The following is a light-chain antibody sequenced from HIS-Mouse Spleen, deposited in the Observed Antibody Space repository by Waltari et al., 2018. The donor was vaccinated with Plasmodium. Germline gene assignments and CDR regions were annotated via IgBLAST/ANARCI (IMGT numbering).Light chain of an antibody. CDR3: SSYTSSSTLV. V-gene: IGLV2-14*01. CDR2: EVS. CDR1: RSDVGGYNY. J-gene: IGLJ3*02. Sequence: QSALTQPASVSGSPGQSITISCTGTRSDVGGYNYVSWYQQHPGKAPKLMIYEVSNRPSGVSKRFSGSKSGNTASLTISGLQAEDEADYYCSSYTSSSTLVFGGGTKLTVL.